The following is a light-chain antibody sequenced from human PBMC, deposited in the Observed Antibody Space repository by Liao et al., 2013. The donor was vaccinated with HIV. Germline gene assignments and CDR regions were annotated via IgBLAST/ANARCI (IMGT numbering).Light chain of an antibody. J-gene: IGLJ1*01. CDR3: QAWDSSSDHYV. CDR2: KDT. CDR1: ALPKQY. V-gene: IGLV3-25*02. Sequence: SYELTQPPSVSVSPGQTARITCSGDALPKQYAYWYQQKSGQAPVLLIYKDTERPSGIPERFSGSNSGNTATLTISGTQAMDEADYYCQAWDSSSDHYVFGTGTKVTVL.